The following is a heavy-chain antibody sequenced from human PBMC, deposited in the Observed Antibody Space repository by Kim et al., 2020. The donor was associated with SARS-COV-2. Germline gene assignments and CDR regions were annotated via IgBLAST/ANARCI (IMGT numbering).Heavy chain of an antibody. Sequence: SETLSLTCTVSGGSVSSGSYYWSWIRQPPGKGLEWIGYIYYSGSTNYNPSLTSRVTISVDTSKNQFSLKLSSVTAADTAVYYCARDPHYYDSSGPNSPPDAVDIWGQGTMVTVSS. CDR2: IYYSGST. D-gene: IGHD3-22*01. CDR1: GGSVSSGSYY. CDR3: ARDPHYYDSSGPNSPPDAVDI. V-gene: IGHV4-61*01. J-gene: IGHJ3*02.